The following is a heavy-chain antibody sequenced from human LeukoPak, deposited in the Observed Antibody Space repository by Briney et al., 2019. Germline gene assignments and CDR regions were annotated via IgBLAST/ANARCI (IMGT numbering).Heavy chain of an antibody. Sequence: ASETLSLTCAVYGGSFSGYYWSWIRQPPGKGLEWIGEINHSGSTNYNPSLNSLVTISVDTTKNQYTLKLSSVTAADTAVYYCARGPNNWFDPWGQGTLVTVSS. CDR2: INHSGST. CDR1: GGSFSGYY. J-gene: IGHJ5*02. D-gene: IGHD2-8*01. CDR3: ARGPNNWFDP. V-gene: IGHV4-34*01.